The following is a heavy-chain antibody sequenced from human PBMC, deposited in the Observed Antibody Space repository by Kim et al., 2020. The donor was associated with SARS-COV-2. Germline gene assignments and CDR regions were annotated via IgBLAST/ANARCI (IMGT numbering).Heavy chain of an antibody. J-gene: IGHJ3*02. CDR2: IDPSDSYT. CDR3: ARGGIVGALLDAFDI. V-gene: IGHV5-10-1*01. Sequence: GASLKISCKGSGYSFTSYWISWVRQMPGKGLEWMGRIDPSDSYTNYSPSFQGHVTISADKSISTAYLQWSSLKASDTAMYYCARGGIVGALLDAFDIWGQGTMVTVSS. CDR1: GYSFTSYW. D-gene: IGHD1-26*01.